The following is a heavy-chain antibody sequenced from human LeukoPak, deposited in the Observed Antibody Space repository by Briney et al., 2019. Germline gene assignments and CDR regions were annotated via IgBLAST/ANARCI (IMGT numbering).Heavy chain of an antibody. CDR3: ARGPGYSYGRRYFDY. J-gene: IGHJ4*02. V-gene: IGHV1-3*01. CDR1: GYTFTSYA. Sequence: ASVKVSCKASGYTFTSYAMHWVRQAPGQRLEWMGWINAGNGNTKYSQKFQGRVTITRDTSASTAYMELSSLRSEDTAVYYCARGPGYSYGRRYFDYWGQGTLVTVSS. CDR2: INAGNGNT. D-gene: IGHD5-18*01.